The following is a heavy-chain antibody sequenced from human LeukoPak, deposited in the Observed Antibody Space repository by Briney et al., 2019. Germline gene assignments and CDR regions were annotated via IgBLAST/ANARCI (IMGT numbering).Heavy chain of an antibody. Sequence: PSETLSLTCTVSGGSISSYYWSWIRQPPGKGLEWIGYIYYSGSANYNPSLKSRVTISVDTSKNQFSLKLSSVTAADTAVYYCARGGRYSSSWYPLDSWGQGTLVTVSS. D-gene: IGHD6-13*01. V-gene: IGHV4-59*01. CDR1: GGSISSYY. CDR2: IYYSGSA. CDR3: ARGGRYSSSWYPLDS. J-gene: IGHJ4*02.